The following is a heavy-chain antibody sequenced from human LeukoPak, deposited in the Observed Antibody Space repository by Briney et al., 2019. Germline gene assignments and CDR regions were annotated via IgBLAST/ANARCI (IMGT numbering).Heavy chain of an antibody. CDR2: IIPIFGTA. D-gene: IGHD4-17*01. Sequence: SVKVSCKASGYTFTTYSINWVRQAPGQGLEWMGGIIPIFGTANYAQKFQGRVTITADESTSTAYMELSSLRSEDTAVYYCAWTTVTTGFDYWGQGTLVTVSS. CDR1: GYTFTTYS. J-gene: IGHJ4*02. V-gene: IGHV1-69*13. CDR3: AWTTVTTGFDY.